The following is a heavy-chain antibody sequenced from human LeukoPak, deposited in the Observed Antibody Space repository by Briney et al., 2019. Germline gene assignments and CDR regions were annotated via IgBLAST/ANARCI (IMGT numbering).Heavy chain of an antibody. V-gene: IGHV4-59*01. Sequence: SETLSLTCTVSGGSINTYYWTWIRQPPGKGLEWIANIYDSGTTKYNPSLKSRVTISLDTSKSRFSLQVSSVTAADTAVYYCARWYSSGWLDSWGQGTLVTVSS. CDR1: GGSINTYY. CDR3: ARWYSSGWLDS. CDR2: IYDSGTT. D-gene: IGHD6-19*01. J-gene: IGHJ4*02.